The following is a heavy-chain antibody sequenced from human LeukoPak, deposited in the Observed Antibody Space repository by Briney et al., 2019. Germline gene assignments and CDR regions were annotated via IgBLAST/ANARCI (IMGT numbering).Heavy chain of an antibody. J-gene: IGHJ3*02. D-gene: IGHD1-26*01. V-gene: IGHV3-21*01. CDR1: GFTFSSYS. CDR3: ARVMGNGAYAFDI. Sequence: GGSLRLSCAASGFTFSSYSMNWVRQAPGKGLEWVSSISSSSSYIYYADSVKGRFTISRDNAKNSLYLQMNSLRAEDTAVYYCARVMGNGAYAFDIWGQGTMVTVSS. CDR2: ISSSSSYI.